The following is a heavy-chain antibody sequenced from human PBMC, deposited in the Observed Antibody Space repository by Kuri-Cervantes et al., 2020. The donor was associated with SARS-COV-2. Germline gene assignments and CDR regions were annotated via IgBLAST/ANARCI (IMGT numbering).Heavy chain of an antibody. V-gene: IGHV3-21*01. Sequence: GESLKISCAASGFTFSSYGMNWVRQAPGKGLEWVSSISSSSSYIYYADSVKGRFTISRDNAKNSLYLQMNSLRAEDTAVYYCARDRAHYYDSSGSFDYWGQGTLVTVSS. CDR2: ISSSSSYI. D-gene: IGHD3-22*01. CDR3: ARDRAHYYDSSGSFDY. CDR1: GFTFSSYG. J-gene: IGHJ4*02.